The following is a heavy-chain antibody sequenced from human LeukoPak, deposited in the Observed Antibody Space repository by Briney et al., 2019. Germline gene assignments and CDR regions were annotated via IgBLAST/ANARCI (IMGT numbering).Heavy chain of an antibody. V-gene: IGHV4-31*03. CDR3: ARDGMVGATSGLGY. D-gene: IGHD1-26*01. J-gene: IGHJ4*02. CDR1: GDSISSVGYY. CDR2: IYYSGST. Sequence: SETLSLTCTVSGDSISSVGYYWGWIRQHPGKGLEWIGYIYYSGSTYYNPSLKSRVTISVDTSKNQFSLKLSSVTAADTAVYYCARDGMVGATSGLGYWGQGTLVTVSS.